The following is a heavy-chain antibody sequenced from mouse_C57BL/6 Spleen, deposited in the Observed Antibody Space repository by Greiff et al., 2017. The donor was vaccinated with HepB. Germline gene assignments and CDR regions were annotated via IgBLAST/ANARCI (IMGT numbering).Heavy chain of an antibody. Sequence: EVKLQESGGGLVKPGGSLKLSCAASGFTFSDYGMHWVRQAPEKGLEWVAYISSGSSTIYYADTVKGRFTISRDNAKNTLFLQMTSLRSEDTAMYYCARLPDVWGTGTTVTVSS. V-gene: IGHV5-17*01. J-gene: IGHJ1*03. CDR3: ARLPDV. CDR1: GFTFSDYG. CDR2: ISSGSSTI.